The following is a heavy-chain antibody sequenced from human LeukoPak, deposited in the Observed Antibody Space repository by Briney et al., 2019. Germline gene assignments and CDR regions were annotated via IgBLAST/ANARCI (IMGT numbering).Heavy chain of an antibody. V-gene: IGHV3-33*06. CDR3: AKVETAAAATLRGFDY. CDR2: IRYDGSKK. CDR1: GFIFSSYD. Sequence: PGRSLRLSCAASGFIFSSYDIHWVRQAPGKGLEWVAVIRYDGSKKYYADSVKGRFTISRDNSKNTLYLQMNSLRAEDTAVYYCAKVETAAAATLRGFDYWGQGTLVTVSS. D-gene: IGHD6-13*01. J-gene: IGHJ4*02.